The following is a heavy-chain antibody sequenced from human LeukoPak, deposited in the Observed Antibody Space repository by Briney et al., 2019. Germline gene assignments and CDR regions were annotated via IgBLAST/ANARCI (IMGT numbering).Heavy chain of an antibody. CDR3: ANLAGVVAGLDP. J-gene: IGHJ5*02. Sequence: ASVKVSCKASGYTFTSYGINWVRQAPGQGLEWMGWISADNGFTASAQNLQGRVTMTTDTSANTAYMELRSLRSDDTAVYYCANLAGVVAGLDPWGQGTLVTVSS. D-gene: IGHD6-19*01. V-gene: IGHV1-18*01. CDR2: ISADNGFT. CDR1: GYTFTSYG.